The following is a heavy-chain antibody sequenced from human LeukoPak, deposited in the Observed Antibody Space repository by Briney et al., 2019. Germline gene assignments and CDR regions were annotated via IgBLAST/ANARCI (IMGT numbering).Heavy chain of an antibody. J-gene: IGHJ3*02. Sequence: VASVKVSCKASGGTFSSYAISWVRQAPGQGLEWMGRIIPIFGTANYAQKFQGRVTITTDESTSTAYMELSSLRSEDTAVYYCARAASSYYYDSSGSRDAFDIWGQGTMVTVSS. CDR1: GGTFSSYA. CDR3: ARAASSYYYDSSGSRDAFDI. V-gene: IGHV1-69*05. CDR2: IIPIFGTA. D-gene: IGHD3-22*01.